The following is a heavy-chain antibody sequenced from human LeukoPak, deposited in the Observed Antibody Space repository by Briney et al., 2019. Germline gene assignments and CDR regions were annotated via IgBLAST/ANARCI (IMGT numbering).Heavy chain of an antibody. D-gene: IGHD2-2*02. CDR2: ISYDGSNK. Sequence: GGSLRLSFAAYGLTFSSYAMHWVRQAPGKGLEWVAVISYDGSNKYYADSVKGRFTISRDNSKNTLYLQMNSLRAEDTAVYYCARDRMRYCSSTSCYTGGDYWGQGTLVTVSS. J-gene: IGHJ4*02. CDR1: GLTFSSYA. CDR3: ARDRMRYCSSTSCYTGGDY. V-gene: IGHV3-30-3*01.